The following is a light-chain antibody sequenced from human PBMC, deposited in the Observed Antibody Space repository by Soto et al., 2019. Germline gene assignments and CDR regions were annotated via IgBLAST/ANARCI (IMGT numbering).Light chain of an antibody. CDR1: QEILYRSNNKNS. J-gene: IGKJ3*01. Sequence: DIVMTQSPDSLTLSLGERATIRCKSNQEILYRSNNKNSLAWYQQRPGHPPKLLLYWASTRGSGVPDRFSGGGSGTDFTLTISNLQPEDVAIYYCQQYYATPFTFGPGTKVDI. V-gene: IGKV4-1*01. CDR3: QQYYATPFT. CDR2: WAS.